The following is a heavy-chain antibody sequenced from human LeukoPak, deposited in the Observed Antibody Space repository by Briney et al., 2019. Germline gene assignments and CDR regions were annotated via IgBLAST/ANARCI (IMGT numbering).Heavy chain of an antibody. Sequence: ASVKVSCKVSGYTLTELSMHWVRQAPGKGLESMGGFDPEDGETIYAQKFQGRVTMTEDTSTDTAYMELSSLRSEDTAVYYCATGYVEGYYYDSSGVLDYWGQGTLVTVSS. J-gene: IGHJ4*02. CDR1: GYTLTELS. D-gene: IGHD3-22*01. V-gene: IGHV1-24*01. CDR2: FDPEDGET. CDR3: ATGYVEGYYYDSSGVLDY.